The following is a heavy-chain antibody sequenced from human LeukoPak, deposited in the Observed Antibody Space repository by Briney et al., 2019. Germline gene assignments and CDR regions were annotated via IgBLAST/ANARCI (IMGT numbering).Heavy chain of an antibody. D-gene: IGHD3-16*01. CDR1: GFTFSSYG. V-gene: IGHV3-33*01. Sequence: GGSLRLSCAASGFTFSSYGMHWVRQAPGKGLEWVAVIWYDGSNKYYADSVKGRFTISRDNSKNTLYLQMNSLRAEDTAVYNCARDLGPLTSYYMDVWGKGTTVTVSS. CDR2: IWYDGSNK. CDR3: ARDLGPLTSYYMDV. J-gene: IGHJ6*03.